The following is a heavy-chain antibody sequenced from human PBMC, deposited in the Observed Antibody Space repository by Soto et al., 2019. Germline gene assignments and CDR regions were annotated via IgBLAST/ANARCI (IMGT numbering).Heavy chain of an antibody. D-gene: IGHD2-15*01. J-gene: IGHJ6*03. Sequence: GGSLILSCAASGFTFSSYSMNWVRQAPGKGLEWVSYISSSSSTIYYADSVKGRFTISRDNAKNSLYLQMNSLRAEDTAVYYCAIDIVVVVAASSYMDVWGKGTTDTVSS. CDR1: GFTFSSYS. CDR2: ISSSSSTI. CDR3: AIDIVVVVAASSYMDV. V-gene: IGHV3-48*01.